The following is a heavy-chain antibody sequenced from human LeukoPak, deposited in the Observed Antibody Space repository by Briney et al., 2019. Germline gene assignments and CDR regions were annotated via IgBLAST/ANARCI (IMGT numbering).Heavy chain of an antibody. CDR2: IIPIFGTA. Sequence: SVKVSCKASGGTFSSYAISWVRQAPGQGREWMGGIIPIFGTANYAQKFQGRVTITADKSTSTAYMELSSLRSEDTAVYYCAREGSGPLNWFDPWGQGTLVTVSS. J-gene: IGHJ5*02. CDR1: GGTFSSYA. D-gene: IGHD2-15*01. CDR3: AREGSGPLNWFDP. V-gene: IGHV1-69*06.